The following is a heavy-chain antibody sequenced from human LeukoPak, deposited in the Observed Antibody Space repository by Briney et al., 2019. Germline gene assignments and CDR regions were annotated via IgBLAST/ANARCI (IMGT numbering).Heavy chain of an antibody. CDR2: IRYDGSNK. Sequence: GGSLRLSCAASGFTFSSYGMHWVRQAPGKGLEWVAFIRYDGSNKYYADSVKGRFTISRDNSKNTLYLQMNSLRAEDTAVYYCAKDGGSHYCFDYWGQGTLVTVSS. V-gene: IGHV3-30*02. D-gene: IGHD3-16*01. J-gene: IGHJ4*02. CDR3: AKDGGSHYCFDY. CDR1: GFTFSSYG.